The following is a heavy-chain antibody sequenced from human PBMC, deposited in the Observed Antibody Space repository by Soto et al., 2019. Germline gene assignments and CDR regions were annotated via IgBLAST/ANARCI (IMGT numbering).Heavy chain of an antibody. V-gene: IGHV1-18*04. CDR1: GYTFTSYG. J-gene: IGHJ4*02. CDR3: ARAGLESGYSYGQVY. CDR2: ISAYNGNT. Sequence: AASVKVSCKASGYTFTSYGISWVRQAPGQGLKWMGWISAYNGNTNYAQKLQGRVTMTTDTSTSTAYMELRSLRSDDTAVYYCARAGLESGYSYGQVYWGQGTLVTVSS. D-gene: IGHD5-18*01.